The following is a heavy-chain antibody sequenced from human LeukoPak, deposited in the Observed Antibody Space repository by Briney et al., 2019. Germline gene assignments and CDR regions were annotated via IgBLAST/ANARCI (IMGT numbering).Heavy chain of an antibody. CDR1: GYTFTSYG. D-gene: IGHD2/OR15-2a*01. J-gene: IGHJ3*02. CDR2: INPNTGGT. Sequence: ASVKVSCKASGYTFTSYGISWVRQAPGQGLEWMGQINPNTGGTNYAQRFQGRVTMTRDTSISTAYMELSRLRSDDTAVYYCARDFRGFYDAFDIWGQGTMVTVSS. V-gene: IGHV1-2*06. CDR3: ARDFRGFYDAFDI.